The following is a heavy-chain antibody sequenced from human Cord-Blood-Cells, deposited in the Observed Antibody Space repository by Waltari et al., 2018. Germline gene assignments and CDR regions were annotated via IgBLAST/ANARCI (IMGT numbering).Heavy chain of an antibody. CDR3: AADWSGCDAFDI. V-gene: IGHV3-53*01. J-gene: IGHJ3*02. CDR2: IYSGGST. D-gene: IGHD3-3*01. Sequence: EVRLVESGGGLIQPVGFLRLSCAASGFTVSSNSISWVRQAPGKGLEWVSVIYSGGSTYYADSVKGRFTISRDNSKNTLYLQMNSLRAEDTAVYYCAADWSGCDAFDIWGQGTMVTVSS. CDR1: GFTVSSNS.